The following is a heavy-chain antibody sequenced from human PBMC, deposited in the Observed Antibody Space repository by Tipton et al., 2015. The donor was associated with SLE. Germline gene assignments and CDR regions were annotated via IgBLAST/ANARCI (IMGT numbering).Heavy chain of an antibody. Sequence: GSLRLSCAASGFTFSSYSMNWVRQAPGKGLEWVSSISTGSSYIHYADSVKGRFTISRDNAKNTLYLLLSSLRAEDTAVYYCARGDYVGYYLDYWGQGTLVTVSS. CDR2: ISTGSSYI. V-gene: IGHV3-21*01. CDR1: GFTFSSYS. CDR3: ARGDYVGYYLDY. J-gene: IGHJ4*02. D-gene: IGHD3-10*02.